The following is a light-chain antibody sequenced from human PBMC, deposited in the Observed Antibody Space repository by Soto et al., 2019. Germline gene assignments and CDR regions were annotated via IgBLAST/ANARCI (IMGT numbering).Light chain of an antibody. CDR3: QKHTT. CDR2: KAS. J-gene: IGKJ1*01. V-gene: IGKV1-5*03. Sequence: DIQMTQPPSALSASVGDRVTITCRGSQGISSWLAWYQQKPGKAPRLLIYKASSLASGVPSRFSGSGSGTEFNPTISSLQPEDVATYHCQKHTTFGQGTKVEI. CDR1: QGISSW.